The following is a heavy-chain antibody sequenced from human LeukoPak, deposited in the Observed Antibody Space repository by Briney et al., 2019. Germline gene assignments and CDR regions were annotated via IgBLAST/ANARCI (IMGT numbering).Heavy chain of an antibody. D-gene: IGHD3-3*01. CDR3: ARHPHYDFWAVPTFDY. Sequence: SETLSLTCTVSGGSISSSSYYWGWICQPPGKGLEWIGSIYYSGSTYYNPSLKSRVTISVDTSKNQFSLKLSSVTAADTAVYYCARHPHYDFWAVPTFDYWGQGTLVTVSS. CDR2: IYYSGST. J-gene: IGHJ4*02. V-gene: IGHV4-39*01. CDR1: GGSISSSSYY.